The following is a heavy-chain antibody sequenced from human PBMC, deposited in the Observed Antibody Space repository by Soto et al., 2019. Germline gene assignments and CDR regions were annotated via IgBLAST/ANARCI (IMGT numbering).Heavy chain of an antibody. D-gene: IGHD2-15*01. Sequence: SETLSLTCSVSGGSFTGDYWIWIRRPAGKGLQWIGRVFGNGAGTPIYNSLLKSRARMSADPSKRQFSLTLTSVTAADTAVYYCARDLPPYGGRRSPPTGAFEDWGQGIMVTVSS. V-gene: IGHV4-4*07. J-gene: IGHJ4*02. CDR2: VFGNGAGTP. CDR3: ARDLPPYGGRRSPPTGAFED. CDR1: GGSFTGDY.